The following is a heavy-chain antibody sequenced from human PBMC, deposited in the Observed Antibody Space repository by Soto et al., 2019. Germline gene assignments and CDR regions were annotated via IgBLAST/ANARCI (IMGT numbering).Heavy chain of an antibody. CDR2: ISGSGGST. D-gene: IGHD3-10*01. V-gene: IGHV3-23*01. CDR3: AKAGYGSGSPKNYYYYGMDV. CDR1: GFTFSSYA. Sequence: EVQLLESGGGLVQPGGSLRLSCAASGFTFSSYAMSWVRQAPGKGLEWVSAISGSGGSTYYADSVKGRFTISRDNSKNTLYLQMNSLRAEDTPVYYCAKAGYGSGSPKNYYYYGMDVWGQGTTVTVSS. J-gene: IGHJ6*02.